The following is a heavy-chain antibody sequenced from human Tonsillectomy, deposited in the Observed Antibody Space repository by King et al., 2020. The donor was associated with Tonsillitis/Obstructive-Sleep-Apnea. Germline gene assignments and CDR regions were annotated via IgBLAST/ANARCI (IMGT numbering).Heavy chain of an antibody. CDR2: IKEDGSEE. CDR3: AREVGSH. J-gene: IGHJ4*02. V-gene: IGHV3-7*01. D-gene: IGHD2-2*01. CDR1: GFTFSSSW. Sequence: QLVQSGGGLVQPGGSLRLSCAASGFTFSSSWMSWGRQAPGKGLEWWANIKEDGSEEYYIDSVKGRFTISRDNAKNSLYLHMNSLRAEDTAVYYCAREVGSHWGQGTLVTVSS.